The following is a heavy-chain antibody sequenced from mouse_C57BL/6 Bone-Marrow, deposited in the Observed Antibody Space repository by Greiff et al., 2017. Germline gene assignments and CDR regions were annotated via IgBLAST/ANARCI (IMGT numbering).Heavy chain of an antibody. CDR2: IYWDDDK. CDR3: ARRELLPWYFDV. D-gene: IGHD1-1*01. CDR1: GFSLSTSGMG. J-gene: IGHJ1*03. V-gene: IGHV8-12*01. Sequence: QVTLKECGPGILQSSQTLSLTCSFSGFSLSTSGMGVSWIRQPSGKGLEWLAHIYWDDDKRYNPSLKSRLTISKDTSRNQVFLKITSVDTADTATYYCARRELLPWYFDVWGTGTTVTVSS.